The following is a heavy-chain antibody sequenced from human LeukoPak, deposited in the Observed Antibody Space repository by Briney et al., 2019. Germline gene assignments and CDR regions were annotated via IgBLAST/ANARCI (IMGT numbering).Heavy chain of an antibody. CDR2: MNPNSGNT. D-gene: IGHD3-16*02. J-gene: IGHJ3*02. Sequence: ASVKVSCKASGYTFTGYYMHWVRQAPGQGLEWMGWMNPNSGNTGYAQKFQGRVTMTRNTSISTAYMELSSLRSEDTAVYYCARGRYDYVWGSYRSGAFDIWGQGTMVTVSS. CDR3: ARGRYDYVWGSYRSGAFDI. V-gene: IGHV1-8*02. CDR1: GYTFTGYY.